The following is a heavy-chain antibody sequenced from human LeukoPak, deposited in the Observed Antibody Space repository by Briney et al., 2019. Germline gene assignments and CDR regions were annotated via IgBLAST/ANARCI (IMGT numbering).Heavy chain of an antibody. CDR3: ARGTTTVTHYYYYGMDV. CDR2: INHSGST. J-gene: IGHJ6*02. CDR1: GGSFSGYY. V-gene: IGHV4-34*01. D-gene: IGHD4-17*01. Sequence: SETLSLTCAVYGGSFSGYYWSWIRQPPGKGLEWIGEINHSGSTNYNPSLKSRVTISVDTSKNQFSLKPSSVTAADTAVYYCARGTTTVTHYYYYGMDVWGQGTTVTVSS.